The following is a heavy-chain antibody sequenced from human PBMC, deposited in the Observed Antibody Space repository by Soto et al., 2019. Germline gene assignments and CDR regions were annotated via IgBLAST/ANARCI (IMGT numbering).Heavy chain of an antibody. CDR3: AKQTVELSLGGFDP. D-gene: IGHD3-16*01. V-gene: IGHV1-46*01. CDR2: INPGGGST. J-gene: IGHJ5*02. Sequence: QVRLVQSGAEVQKPGASVKLSCEASGYTFANYYVHWVRQAPGQGLEWMGKINPGGGSTTYAQKFQGRGTMEWDGPAKSVYMEMRSLRGDDTAVYYCAKQTVELSLGGFDPWGQGTLVTVSS. CDR1: GYTFANYY.